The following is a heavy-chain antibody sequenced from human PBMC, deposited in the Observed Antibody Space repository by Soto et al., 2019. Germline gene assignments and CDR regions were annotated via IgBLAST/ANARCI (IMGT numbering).Heavy chain of an antibody. CDR1: GFSFGASA. J-gene: IGHJ4*02. CDR3: VRGNYEKSIDY. CDR2: IGSKGETYAT. D-gene: IGHD3-16*01. V-gene: IGHV3-73*01. Sequence: GXSLRLACAASGFSFGASALQWFRQASGKGLELLGRIGSKGETYATAYAASVKGRFTISRDNSKNTLYLQMNSLRAEDSGIYFCVRGNYEKSIDYWGQGTRVTVSS.